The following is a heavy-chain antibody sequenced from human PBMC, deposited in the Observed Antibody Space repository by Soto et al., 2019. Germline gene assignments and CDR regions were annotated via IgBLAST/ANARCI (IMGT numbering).Heavy chain of an antibody. Sequence: EVQLLESGGGLVQPGGSLRLSCAASGFTFGSYAMSWVRQAPGKGLEWGSLISGTGDSSEYANSVKGRITISRAYSKTTVFSQMNSLRAEDTAVYFCAKDNGNYGSGSFSHWGQGTLVTVSS. CDR2: ISGTGDSS. J-gene: IGHJ4*02. CDR1: GFTFGSYA. CDR3: AKDNGNYGSGSFSH. D-gene: IGHD3-10*01. V-gene: IGHV3-23*01.